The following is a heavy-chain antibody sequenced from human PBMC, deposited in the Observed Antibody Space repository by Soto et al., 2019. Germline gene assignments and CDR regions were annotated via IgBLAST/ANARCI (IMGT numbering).Heavy chain of an antibody. V-gene: IGHV3-23*01. CDR3: VKEGAAAVYYYYGMDV. D-gene: IGHD6-13*01. CDR1: ELTFSSYS. J-gene: IGHJ6*02. CDR2: ISGSGSST. Sequence: GVSLRHSYAASELTFSSYSMNWIRQTPGKGLEWVSAISGSGSSTYYADSVKGRFTSSRDNSKNTLYLQMNSLRAEDTAVYYCVKEGAAAVYYYYGMDVWGQGTTVTV.